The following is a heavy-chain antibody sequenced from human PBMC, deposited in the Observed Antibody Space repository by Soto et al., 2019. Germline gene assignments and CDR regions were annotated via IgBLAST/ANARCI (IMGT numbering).Heavy chain of an antibody. J-gene: IGHJ5*02. CDR2: ISTYSGDT. CDR3: ARHHGPTTSENWFDP. CDR1: GYTFFTYD. V-gene: IGHV1-18*01. Sequence: QVHLVQSGVEVKTPGASVKVSCQASGYTFFTYDISWVRQAPGQGLEWMGWISTYSGDTKYAQKFQGRVTRSTDTSTTTAYLELMSLSSDDAAVYYCARHHGPTTSENWFDPWGQGTLVTVSS. D-gene: IGHD5-12*01.